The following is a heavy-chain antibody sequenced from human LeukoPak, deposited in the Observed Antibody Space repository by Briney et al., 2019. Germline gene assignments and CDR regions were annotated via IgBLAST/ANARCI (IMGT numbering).Heavy chain of an antibody. J-gene: IGHJ4*02. Sequence: SGGSLLLSCAASGLTFSSFPMTWVRQAPGKGLEWVSAISGSGGTTYYADSVKGRFTISRDNSKNTLYLQMNSLTAEDTAVYYCAKDRGYWGQGTLVTVSS. CDR3: AKDRGY. V-gene: IGHV3-23*01. CDR1: GLTFSSFP. CDR2: ISGSGGTT.